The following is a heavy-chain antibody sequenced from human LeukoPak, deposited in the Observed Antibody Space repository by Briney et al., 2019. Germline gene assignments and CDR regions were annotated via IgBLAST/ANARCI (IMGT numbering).Heavy chain of an antibody. CDR1: GFTFSDYY. D-gene: IGHD6-19*01. V-gene: IGHV3-11*01. J-gene: IGHJ4*02. Sequence: NPGGSLRLSCAASGFTFSDYYMSWIRQAPGKGLEWVSYISSSGSTIYYADSVKGRFTISGVNAKNSLYLQMNSLRAEDTAVYYCARESRVAVAGFDYWGQGTLVTVSS. CDR3: ARESRVAVAGFDY. CDR2: ISSSGSTI.